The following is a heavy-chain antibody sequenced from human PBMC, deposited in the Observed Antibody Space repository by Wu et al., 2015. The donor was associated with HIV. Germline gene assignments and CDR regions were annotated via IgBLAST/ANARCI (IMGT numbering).Heavy chain of an antibody. J-gene: IGHJ3*01. CDR3: AREGYDDKVINFCRIFYAMDV. Sequence: QVRLLQSGAEVKTPGSSVKVPCLTSGYTFNRYPINWLRQVPGQGLEWMGVIIPLIGTTHYSQKFQGRLTISTGASATTAYLELKNLTSDDTALYFCAREGYDDKVINFCRIFYAMDVWGQGTVVLVSS. CDR2: IIPLIGTT. CDR1: GYTFNRYP. V-gene: IGHV1-69*05. D-gene: IGHD2/OR15-2a*01.